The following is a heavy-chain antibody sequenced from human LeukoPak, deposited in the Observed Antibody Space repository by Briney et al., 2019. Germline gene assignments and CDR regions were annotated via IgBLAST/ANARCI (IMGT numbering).Heavy chain of an antibody. CDR2: INPNTGGT. J-gene: IGHJ5*01. CDR1: GYTVNTFY. CDR3: ARVFCGGAKMCYKRFPDFGP. Sequence: ASVKVSCKASGYTVNTFYMHWLRQVPGQGPEWMGWINPNTGGTAYSQRFQGRITVFADTSTNTAYMELTGLTSDDTAVYYCARVFCGGAKMCYKRFPDFGPWGQGTLVTVSS. D-gene: IGHD2-21*01. V-gene: IGHV1-2*02.